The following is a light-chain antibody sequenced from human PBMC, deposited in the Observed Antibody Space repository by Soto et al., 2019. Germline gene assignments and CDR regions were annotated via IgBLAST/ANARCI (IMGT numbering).Light chain of an antibody. J-gene: IGKJ5*01. CDR3: QQYGSSPPIT. CDR1: QSVSSY. CDR2: DAS. Sequence: EIVLTQSPATLSLSPGERATLSCRASQSVSSYLAWYQQKPGRAPRLLIYDASNRATGIPARFSGSGSGTDFTLTISRLEPEDSAVYYCQQYGSSPPITFGQGTRLEIK. V-gene: IGKV3-20*01.